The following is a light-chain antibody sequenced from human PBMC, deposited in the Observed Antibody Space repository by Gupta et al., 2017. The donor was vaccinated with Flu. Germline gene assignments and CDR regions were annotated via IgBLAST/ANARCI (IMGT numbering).Light chain of an antibody. CDR2: RHD. J-gene: IGLJ3*02. CDR3: SSWDGSRCGLM. V-gene: IGLV1-47*01. CDR1: NSNIGNQY. Sequence: QSVLTQPPSACGTTRHRVTITCAGSNSNIGNQYVSWYQHLPGTTPRLLIHRHDQRPSGVPDRFSGSKSGTSASLTISGLRSEDEADYFCSSWDGSRCGLMFGGGTKLTV.